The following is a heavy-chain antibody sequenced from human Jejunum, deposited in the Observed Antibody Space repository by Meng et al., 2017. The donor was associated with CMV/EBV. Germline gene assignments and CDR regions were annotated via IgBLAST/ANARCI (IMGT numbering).Heavy chain of an antibody. Sequence: QGQLQEVGAGLLKPSETLSLTCAVYGGSFSGYYWSWIRQPPGKGLEWIGEINYRGSTNYSPSLKSRVTMSLDTSKNQFSLKLTSVTAADTAMYYCARCPRDDDSGYWFFDNWGQGTLVTVSS. D-gene: IGHD3-22*01. V-gene: IGHV4-34*01. CDR1: GGSFSGYY. CDR3: ARCPRDDDSGYWFFDN. CDR2: INYRGST. J-gene: IGHJ4*02.